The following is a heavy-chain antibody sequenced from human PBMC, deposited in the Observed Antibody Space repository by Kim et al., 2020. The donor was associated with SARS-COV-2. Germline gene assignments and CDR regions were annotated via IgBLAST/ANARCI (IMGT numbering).Heavy chain of an antibody. J-gene: IGHJ4*02. V-gene: IGHV3-23*01. CDR2: ISGSGGST. D-gene: IGHD6-6*01. CDR3: VKDCGFGSSSGTTDY. Sequence: GGSLRLSCAASGFTFSSYAMSWVRQAPGKGLEWVSAISGSGGSTYYADSVKGRFTISRDNSKNTLYLQMNSLRAEDTAVYYCVKDCGFGSSSGTTDYWGQGTLVTVSS. CDR1: GFTFSSYA.